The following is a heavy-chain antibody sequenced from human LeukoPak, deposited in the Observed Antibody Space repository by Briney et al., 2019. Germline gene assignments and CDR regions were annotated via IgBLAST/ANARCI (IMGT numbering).Heavy chain of an antibody. D-gene: IGHD6-19*01. CDR2: INPNSGGT. CDR1: GYTFTGYY. Sequence: ASVKVSCKASGYTFTGYYMHWVRQAPGQGLEWMGWINPNSGGTNYAQKFQGRVTMTRDTSISTAYMELSRLRPEDTAFYYCARDVAGRWPVYYFDYWGQGTLVTVSS. V-gene: IGHV1-2*02. CDR3: ARDVAGRWPVYYFDY. J-gene: IGHJ4*02.